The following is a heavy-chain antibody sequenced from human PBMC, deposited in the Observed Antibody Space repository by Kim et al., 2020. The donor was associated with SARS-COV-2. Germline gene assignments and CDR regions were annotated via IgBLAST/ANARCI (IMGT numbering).Heavy chain of an antibody. Sequence: GGSLRLSCAASGFTFSSYGMHWVRQSPGKGLEWVAVISYDGTNKYYADSVKGRFTISRDNSKNTLYLQMNSLRAEDTAVYYCARDRPCGSGSYDSSGMDVWGQGTTVTVSS. V-gene: IGHV3-33*05. CDR2: ISYDGTNK. CDR3: ARDRPCGSGSYDSSGMDV. D-gene: IGHD3-10*01. J-gene: IGHJ6*02. CDR1: GFTFSSYG.